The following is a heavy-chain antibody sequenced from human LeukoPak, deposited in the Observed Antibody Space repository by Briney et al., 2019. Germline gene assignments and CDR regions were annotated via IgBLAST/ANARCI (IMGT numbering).Heavy chain of an antibody. V-gene: IGHV3-30*18. CDR1: GFTFSSYG. D-gene: IGHD3-10*01. CDR2: ISYDGTNK. J-gene: IGHJ4*02. CDR3: AKDREIMVRGVIIPHPLDY. Sequence: GGSLRLSCAASGFTFSSYGMHWVRQAPGKGLEWVAFISYDGTNKYYADSVKGRLTISRDNSKNTLYVQMNSLRAEDTAVYYCAKDREIMVRGVIIPHPLDYWGQGTLVTVSS.